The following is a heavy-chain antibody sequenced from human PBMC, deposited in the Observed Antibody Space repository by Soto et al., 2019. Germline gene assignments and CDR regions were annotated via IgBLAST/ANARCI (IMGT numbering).Heavy chain of an antibody. CDR1: GGSLSGKY. D-gene: IGHD2-21*02. CDR3: ARTTAAIHLNY. V-gene: IGHV4-34*01. CDR2: THHSGST. J-gene: IGHJ4*02. Sequence: PSETLSLTCAVYGGSLSGKYWGWIRQPPGKGLEWIGETHHSGSTAYNPSLKSRVTISVDTSRNQFSLKLNSVTAADTAVYYCARTTAAIHLNYWSQGTLVTVSS.